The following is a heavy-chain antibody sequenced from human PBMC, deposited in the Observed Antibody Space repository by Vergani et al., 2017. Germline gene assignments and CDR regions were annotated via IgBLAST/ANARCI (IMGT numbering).Heavy chain of an antibody. D-gene: IGHD3-16*01. CDR1: RFDFSDYY. J-gene: IGHJ6*02. Sequence: GQLVESGGGLVKPGGSLRLSCAASRFDFSDYYMSWIRQAPGKGLEWVANIKQDGSEKYYVDSLKGRFTISRDNAKNSLYLQMNSLRAEDTAVYYCARGLDYYYYGMDVWGQGTTVTVSS. CDR2: IKQDGSEK. V-gene: IGHV3-7*01. CDR3: ARGLDYYYYGMDV.